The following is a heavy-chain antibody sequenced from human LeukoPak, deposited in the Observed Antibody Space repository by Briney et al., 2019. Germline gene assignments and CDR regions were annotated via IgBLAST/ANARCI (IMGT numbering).Heavy chain of an antibody. Sequence: AAVKVSCKTSGGTFSSSAITWVRQAPGQGLEWMGRIIPVLNITTYAQKFQGSVTITADTSTSTVYMELSSLRSEETAVYYCARDQGLTAPPPYGLDVWGQGTTVIVSS. CDR1: GGTFSSSA. CDR3: ARDQGLTAPPPYGLDV. V-gene: IGHV1-69*04. CDR2: IIPVLNIT. J-gene: IGHJ6*02. D-gene: IGHD5-18*01.